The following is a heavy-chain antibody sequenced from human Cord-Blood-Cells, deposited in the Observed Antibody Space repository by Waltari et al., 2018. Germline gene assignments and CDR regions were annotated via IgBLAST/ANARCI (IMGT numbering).Heavy chain of an antibody. V-gene: IGHV4-34*01. CDR2: INHSGST. Sequence: QVQLQQWGAGLLKPSETLSLTCAVYGGSFSGYYWSWIHQHPGKGLEWIGEINHSGSTNYNPSLKSRVTISVDTSKNQFSLKLSSVTAADTAVYYCAREQDIVVVPAANWFDPWGQGTLVTVSS. CDR3: AREQDIVVVPAANWFDP. CDR1: GGSFSGYY. D-gene: IGHD2-2*01. J-gene: IGHJ5*02.